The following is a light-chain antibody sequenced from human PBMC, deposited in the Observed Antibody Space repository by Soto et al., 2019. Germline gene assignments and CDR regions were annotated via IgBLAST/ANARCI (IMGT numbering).Light chain of an antibody. CDR3: QQYDNLPLT. Sequence: DIQMTQSPSSLSASVGDRVTITCQASQDISNYLNWYQQKPGKAPKLLIYDASNLETGVPSRFSGRGFGTDFTFTISSLQPEDIATYYCQQYDNLPLTFGGGTKVDIK. CDR2: DAS. V-gene: IGKV1-33*01. CDR1: QDISNY. J-gene: IGKJ4*01.